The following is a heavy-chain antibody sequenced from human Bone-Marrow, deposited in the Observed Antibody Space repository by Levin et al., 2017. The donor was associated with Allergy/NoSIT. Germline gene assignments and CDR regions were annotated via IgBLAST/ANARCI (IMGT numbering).Heavy chain of an antibody. V-gene: IGHV4-4*02. J-gene: IGHJ6*03. CDR1: GGSISSSNW. CDR2: IYHSGST. CDR3: ARQVTIFGVDSIYYYDYMDV. Sequence: PSQTLSLTCAVSGGSISSSNWWSWVRQPPGKGLEWIGEIYHSGSTNYNPSLKSRVTISVDKSKNQFSLKLSSVTAADTAVYYCARQVTIFGVDSIYYYDYMDVWGKGTTVTVSS. D-gene: IGHD3-3*01.